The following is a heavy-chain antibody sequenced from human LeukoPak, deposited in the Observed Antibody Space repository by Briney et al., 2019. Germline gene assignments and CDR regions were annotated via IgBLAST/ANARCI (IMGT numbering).Heavy chain of an antibody. D-gene: IGHD6-13*01. J-gene: IGHJ4*02. Sequence: PGGSLRLSCVASGFTVSNNGLSWFRQPPGKRLEWVSDISGVGNTYYAESVKGRFTISRDNSKNTLHLHMNSLRAEDTALYYASAHGSSSYWGQGTLVAVSS. CDR2: ISGVGNT. CDR1: GFTVSNNG. CDR3: SAHGSSSY. V-gene: IGHV3-23*01.